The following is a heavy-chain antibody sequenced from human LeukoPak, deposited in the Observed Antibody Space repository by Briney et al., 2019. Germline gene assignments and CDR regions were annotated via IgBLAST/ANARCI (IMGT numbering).Heavy chain of an antibody. J-gene: IGHJ4*02. D-gene: IGHD2-8*01. CDR1: GYTFTSYD. CDR3: ARDYLMGSPGGY. V-gene: IGHV1-8*01. Sequence: ASVKVSCKASGYTFTSYDINWVRQATGQGLEWMGWMNPNSGNTGYAQKFQGRVTMTRNTSISTAYMELSSLRPDDTAVYYCARDYLMGSPGGYWGQGTLVTVSS. CDR2: MNPNSGNT.